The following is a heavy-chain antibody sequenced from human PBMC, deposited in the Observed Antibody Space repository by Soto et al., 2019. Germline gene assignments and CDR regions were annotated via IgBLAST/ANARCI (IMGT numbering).Heavy chain of an antibody. Sequence: EVQLVESGGGLVQPGGTLRLSCAASGFTFSNYWMDWVRQAPGKGLVWVSRIKRYGSSISYADSVKGRVTIARDKAKNTLYLEMSSLRAEDTGVYYWARDGGGGGDLDCWGQGTLVTVSS. CDR2: IKRYGSSI. CDR1: GFTFSNYW. V-gene: IGHV3-74*01. D-gene: IGHD2-21*02. CDR3: ARDGGGGGDLDC. J-gene: IGHJ4*02.